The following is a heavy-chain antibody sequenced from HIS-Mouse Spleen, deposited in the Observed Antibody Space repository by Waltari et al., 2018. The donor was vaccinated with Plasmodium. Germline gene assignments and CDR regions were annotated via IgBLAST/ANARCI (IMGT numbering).Heavy chain of an antibody. Sequence: QVQLVESGGGVVQPGRSLRLSCAACGFTFSSYGMHWVRKAPGKGLEWVAVITYDGSNKYYADSVKGRFTISRDNSKNTLYLQMNSLRAEDTAVYYCAKILSYSSSPEDYWGQGTLVTVSS. V-gene: IGHV3-30*18. CDR2: ITYDGSNK. CDR1: GFTFSSYG. J-gene: IGHJ4*02. D-gene: IGHD6-6*01. CDR3: AKILSYSSSPEDY.